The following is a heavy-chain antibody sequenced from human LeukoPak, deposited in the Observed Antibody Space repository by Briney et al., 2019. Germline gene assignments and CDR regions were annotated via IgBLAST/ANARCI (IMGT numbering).Heavy chain of an antibody. J-gene: IGHJ4*02. CDR2: ISSSSSYI. CDR1: GFTFSDYY. Sequence: GGSLRLSCAASGFTFSDYYMSWIRQAPGKGLEWVSSISSSSSYIYYADSVKGRFTISRDNAKNSLYLQMNSLRAEDTAVYFCARDLSYYGSGSYYIYWGQGTLVTVSS. V-gene: IGHV3-11*06. D-gene: IGHD3-10*01. CDR3: ARDLSYYGSGSYYIY.